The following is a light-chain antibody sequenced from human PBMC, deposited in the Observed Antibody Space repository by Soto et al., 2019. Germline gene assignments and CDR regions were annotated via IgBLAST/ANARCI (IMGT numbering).Light chain of an antibody. Sequence: DIQMTQSPSTLSASVGDRVTITCRASQSISSWLAWYQQKPGKAPKLLIYKASSLESGVPSRFSGSGSGTELTLTISSLQPDDFATYYCQQYNSYSLTFGPGTKVDIK. CDR3: QQYNSYSLT. V-gene: IGKV1-5*03. CDR1: QSISSW. CDR2: KAS. J-gene: IGKJ3*01.